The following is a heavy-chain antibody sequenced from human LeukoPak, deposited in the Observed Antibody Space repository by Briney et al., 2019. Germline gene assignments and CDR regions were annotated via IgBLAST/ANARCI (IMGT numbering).Heavy chain of an antibody. V-gene: IGHV1-2*02. CDR2: INPNSGGT. CDR3: AADYYDSSGSGPDFDY. Sequence: AASVEVSCKASGYTLTGYYMHWVRQAPGQGLEWMGWINPNSGGTNYAQKFQGRVTMTRDTSISTAYMELSRLRSDDTAVYYCAADYYDSSGSGPDFDYWGQGTLVTVSS. D-gene: IGHD3-22*01. J-gene: IGHJ4*02. CDR1: GYTLTGYY.